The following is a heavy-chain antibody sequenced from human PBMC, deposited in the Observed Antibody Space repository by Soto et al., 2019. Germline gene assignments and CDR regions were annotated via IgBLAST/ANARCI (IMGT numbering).Heavy chain of an antibody. J-gene: IGHJ5*02. Sequence: PSETLSLTCTFSGFSISSGGYYWSWIRQHPGKGLEWIGYIYYSGSTYYNPSLKSRVTISVDTSKNQFSLKLSSVTAADTAVYYCARDKGPDYGGPANWFDPWGQGTLVTVSS. CDR1: GFSISSGGYY. V-gene: IGHV4-31*03. CDR2: IYYSGST. D-gene: IGHD4-17*01. CDR3: ARDKGPDYGGPANWFDP.